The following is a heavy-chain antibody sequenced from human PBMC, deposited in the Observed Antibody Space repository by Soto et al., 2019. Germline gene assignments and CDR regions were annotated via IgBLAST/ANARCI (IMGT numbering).Heavy chain of an antibody. J-gene: IGHJ4*02. Sequence: LSLTCAVSGGSISSGGYSWSWIRQPPGKGLEWIGYIYHSGSTYYNPSLKSRVTISVDRSKNQFSLKLSSVTAADTAVYYCARVRRWGSWNFDYWGQGTLVTVSS. D-gene: IGHD7-27*01. V-gene: IGHV4-30-2*01. CDR1: GGSISSGGYS. CDR3: ARVRRWGSWNFDY. CDR2: IYHSGST.